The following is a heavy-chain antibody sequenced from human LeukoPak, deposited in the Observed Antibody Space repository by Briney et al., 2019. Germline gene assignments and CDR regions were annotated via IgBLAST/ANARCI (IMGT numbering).Heavy chain of an antibody. CDR2: IHHSGET. Sequence: SETLSLTCSVSGASINSHWWSWIRQPPGRGLEWIAYIHHSGETNYNPSLKSRVTISLNTSNNQVSLMLTSVTAADTAVYFWPTYVLFDLNHYSYWFDPWGQGALVTVSS. V-gene: IGHV4-59*08. CDR1: GASINSHW. J-gene: IGHJ5*02. D-gene: IGHD5/OR15-5a*01. CDR3: PTYVLFDLNHYSYWFDP.